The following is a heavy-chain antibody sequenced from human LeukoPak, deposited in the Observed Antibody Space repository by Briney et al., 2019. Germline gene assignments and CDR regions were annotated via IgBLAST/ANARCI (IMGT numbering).Heavy chain of an antibody. CDR3: ARTRFGDQGSRIDF. D-gene: IGHD3-10*01. J-gene: IGHJ4*02. Sequence: SGPALVKPTQTLTLTCTFSGFSLTTSGMCVSWIRQPPGKALGWLARIDWDDDKFYSTSLKTRLSISKDTSKNQVVLTMTNMDPVDTATYYCARTRFGDQGSRIDFWGQGTLVTVSS. CDR1: GFSLTTSGMC. CDR2: IDWDDDK. V-gene: IGHV2-70*17.